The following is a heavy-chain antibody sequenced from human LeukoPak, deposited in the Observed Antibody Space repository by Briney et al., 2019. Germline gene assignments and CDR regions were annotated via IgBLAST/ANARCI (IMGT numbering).Heavy chain of an antibody. D-gene: IGHD6-13*01. CDR3: ARVGAAGRAEYFQH. J-gene: IGHJ1*01. CDR2: IYYSGST. CDR1: SGSIRSSSSY. V-gene: IGHV4-39*07. Sequence: SETLSLTCTVSSGSIRSSSSYWDWIRQSPGKGLEWIGSIYYSGSTFYNPSLRSRVTISVDTSKNQFSLRLSSVTAADTAVYYCARVGAAGRAEYFQHWGQGTLVTVSS.